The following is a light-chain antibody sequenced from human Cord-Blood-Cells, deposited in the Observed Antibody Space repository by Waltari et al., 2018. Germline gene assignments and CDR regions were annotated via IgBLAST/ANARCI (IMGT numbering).Light chain of an antibody. CDR3: SSYTSSSTYV. CDR1: SSDVGGDKY. V-gene: IGLV2-14*01. CDR2: DVS. Sequence: QSALTQPASVSGSPGQSITISCTGTSSDVGGDKYVSWYPQHPGKAPKLMIYDVSKRPSGVSNRFSGSKSGNTASLTISGLQAEDEADYYCSSYTSSSTYVFGTGTKVTVL. J-gene: IGLJ1*01.